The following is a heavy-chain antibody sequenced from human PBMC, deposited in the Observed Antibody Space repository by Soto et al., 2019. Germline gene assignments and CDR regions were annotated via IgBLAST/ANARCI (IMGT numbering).Heavy chain of an antibody. CDR2: ISGSGATT. CDR3: AQAPTKLRGGYYGMDV. Sequence: EVQLLESGGGLVQPGGSLRLSCAASGFTFSNYAMSWVRQVPGKGLEWVSAISGSGATTYYADSVQGRFTISRDNSKNTLYLQLNSQRAEDTAVYYCAQAPTKLRGGYYGMDVWGHGTTVTVAS. V-gene: IGHV3-23*01. CDR1: GFTFSNYA. J-gene: IGHJ6*02.